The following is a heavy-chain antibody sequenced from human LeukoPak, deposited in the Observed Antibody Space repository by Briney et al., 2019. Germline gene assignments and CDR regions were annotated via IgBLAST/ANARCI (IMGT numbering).Heavy chain of an antibody. CDR1: GYTFTGYY. CDR3: ARVLDFSSGLPDY. Sequence: GASVKVSCKASGYTFTGYYIHWVRQAPGQGLEWMGWINPNSGGTKHAQKFQGRVTMTRDTSISTAYMELSRLRSDDTAVYYCARVLDFSSGLPDYWGQGTLVTVSS. D-gene: IGHD3-3*01. V-gene: IGHV1-2*02. J-gene: IGHJ4*02. CDR2: INPNSGGT.